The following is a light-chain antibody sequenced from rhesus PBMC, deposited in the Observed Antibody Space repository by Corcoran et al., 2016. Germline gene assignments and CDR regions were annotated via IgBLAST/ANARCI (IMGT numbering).Light chain of an antibody. J-gene: IGKJ4*01. V-gene: IGKV1-37*01. CDR1: QDISNF. CDR3: QQFDSAPLT. Sequence: DIQMTQSPSSLSASVGDRVTITCRASQDISNFLAWYQQKPGKVPKTIISYSTNLDSEVQSRFSGSGSGTEVTLTVSSLQPEDFATYYCQQFDSAPLTFGGGTKVDLK. CDR2: YST.